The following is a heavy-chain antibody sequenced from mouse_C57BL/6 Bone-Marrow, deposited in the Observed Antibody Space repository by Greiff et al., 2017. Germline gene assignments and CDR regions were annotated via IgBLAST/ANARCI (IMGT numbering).Heavy chain of an antibody. V-gene: IGHV1-80*01. J-gene: IGHJ1*03. CDR1: GYAFSSYW. Sequence: VQLQQSGAELVKPGASVKISCKASGYAFSSYWMNWVKQRPGKGLEWIGQIYPGDGDTNYNGKFKGKATLTADKSSSTAYMQLSSLTSEDSAVYFCARYANYYGSSYWYFDVWGTGTTVTVSS. CDR2: IYPGDGDT. CDR3: ARYANYYGSSYWYFDV. D-gene: IGHD1-1*01.